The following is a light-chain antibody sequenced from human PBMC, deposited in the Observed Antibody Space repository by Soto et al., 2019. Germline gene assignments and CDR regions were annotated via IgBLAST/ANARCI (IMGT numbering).Light chain of an antibody. Sequence: EIVLTQSPGTLSLSPGERATLSCRASQSVSSSYLAWYQQKPGQAPRLLIYGASSRATGIPDRFSGSGSGTDFTLTISRLEPEDFAGYYCQQYGSSYTFGQGTKLEIK. J-gene: IGKJ2*01. CDR1: QSVSSSY. V-gene: IGKV3-20*01. CDR2: GAS. CDR3: QQYGSSYT.